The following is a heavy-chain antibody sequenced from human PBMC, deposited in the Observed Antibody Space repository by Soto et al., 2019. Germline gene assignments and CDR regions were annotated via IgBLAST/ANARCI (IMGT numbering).Heavy chain of an antibody. CDR1: VVSIMIYD. Sequence: PSETXSLTGSLSVVSIMIYDCILIRHPPGKGLEWVGNIYYTGRTNYNPSIKSRLKMSVDTSTNKLSPTLRSATAADTAVYYSARPSEIAKIGGDFDICGQGTMV. CDR3: ARPSEIAKIGGDFDI. J-gene: IGHJ3*02. D-gene: IGHD1-26*01. CDR2: IYYTGRT. V-gene: IGHV4-59*01.